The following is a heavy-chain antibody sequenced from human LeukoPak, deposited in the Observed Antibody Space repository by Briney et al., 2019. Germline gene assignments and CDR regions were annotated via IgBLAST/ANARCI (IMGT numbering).Heavy chain of an antibody. D-gene: IGHD2-2*01. CDR1: GFSLSTSGMR. Sequence: GPALVKPTQTLTLTCTFSGFSLSTSGMRVSWIRQPPGKALEWLARIDWDEDKFYGTSLKTRLTISKDTSKTQVVLTMTNMDPVDTATYYCARSIVVPASVHFDYWGQGTLVTVSS. CDR3: ARSIVVPASVHFDY. CDR2: IDWDEDK. J-gene: IGHJ4*02. V-gene: IGHV2-70*04.